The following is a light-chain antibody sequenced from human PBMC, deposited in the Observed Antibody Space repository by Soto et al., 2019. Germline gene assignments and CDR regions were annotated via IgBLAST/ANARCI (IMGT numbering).Light chain of an antibody. J-gene: IGLJ3*02. CDR3: SSYAGSNNWV. CDR1: SSDVGGYNY. Sequence: QSVLTQPPSASGSPGQSVTISCTGTSSDVGGYNYVSWYQHHPGKAPKVMIYEVSKRPSGVPDRFSGSKSGNTASLTVSGLQAEDEADYYCSSYAGSNNWVFGGGTKVTVL. CDR2: EVS. V-gene: IGLV2-8*01.